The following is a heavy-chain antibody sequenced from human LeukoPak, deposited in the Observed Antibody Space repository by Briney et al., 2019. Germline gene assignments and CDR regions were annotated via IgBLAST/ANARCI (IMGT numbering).Heavy chain of an antibody. CDR1: GGSISSYY. J-gene: IGHJ6*02. CDR3: ARSSPRYSSGWYNGTDV. Sequence: SETLSLTCTVSGGSISSYYWSWIRQPPGKGLEWIGYIYYSGTTNYNPSLKSRVTISIDTSKNQFSLKLTSVTAADTAVYHSARSSPRYSSGWYNGTDVWGQGTTVTVSS. CDR2: IYYSGTT. D-gene: IGHD6-19*01. V-gene: IGHV4-59*01.